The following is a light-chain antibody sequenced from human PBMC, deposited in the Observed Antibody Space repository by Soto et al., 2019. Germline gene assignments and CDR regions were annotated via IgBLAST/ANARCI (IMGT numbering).Light chain of an antibody. Sequence: QSALTQPPSASGSPGQSVTISCTGTSSDVGGYSFVSWYQQHPGKAPKLMIYEVSKRPSGVPDRFSGSKSGSTASLTVSGLQADDEADYYCSSYAGSNNLVFGGGTKVTVL. J-gene: IGLJ2*01. CDR3: SSYAGSNNLV. CDR2: EVS. V-gene: IGLV2-8*01. CDR1: SSDVGGYSF.